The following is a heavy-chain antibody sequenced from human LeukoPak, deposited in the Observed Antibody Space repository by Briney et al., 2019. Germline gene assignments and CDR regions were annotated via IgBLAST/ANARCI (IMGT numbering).Heavy chain of an antibody. D-gene: IGHD3-10*01. CDR1: GFTFSSYW. V-gene: IGHV3-15*01. CDR3: TSYLWFGEWCSDY. Sequence: GGSLRLSCAASGFTFSSYWMSWVRQAPGKGLEWVGRIKSKTDGGTTDYAAPVKGRFTISRDDSKNTLYLQMNSLKTEDTAVYYCTSYLWFGEWCSDYWGQGTLVTVSS. CDR2: IKSKTDGGTT. J-gene: IGHJ4*02.